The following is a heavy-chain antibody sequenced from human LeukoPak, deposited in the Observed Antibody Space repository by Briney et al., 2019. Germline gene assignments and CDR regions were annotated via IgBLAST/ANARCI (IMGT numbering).Heavy chain of an antibody. V-gene: IGHV3-74*01. D-gene: IGHD3-10*01. Sequence: PGGSLRLSCAASGFTFSSYWMHWVRQAPGKGLVWVSRVNSDGSSTYYADSVKGRFTVSRDNVKNMVYLDMNGLRGDDTAVYYCARSGIGRAFDIWGQGATATVSS. CDR2: VNSDGSST. J-gene: IGHJ3*02. CDR3: ARSGIGRAFDI. CDR1: GFTFSSYW.